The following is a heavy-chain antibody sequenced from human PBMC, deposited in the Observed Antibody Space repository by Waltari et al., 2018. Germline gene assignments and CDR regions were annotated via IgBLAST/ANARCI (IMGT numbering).Heavy chain of an antibody. Sequence: QVQLVQSGAEVKKPGSSVKVSCKASGGTLSSYANSWVRQDPGPGLEWMGRIIPIFGTANYAQKFQGRVTITADKSTSTAYMELSSLRSEDTAVYYCARDESGYDYPFPYYGMDVWGQGTTVTVSS. CDR3: ARDESGYDYPFPYYGMDV. CDR1: GGTLSSYA. J-gene: IGHJ6*02. D-gene: IGHD5-12*01. V-gene: IGHV1-69*08. CDR2: IIPIFGTA.